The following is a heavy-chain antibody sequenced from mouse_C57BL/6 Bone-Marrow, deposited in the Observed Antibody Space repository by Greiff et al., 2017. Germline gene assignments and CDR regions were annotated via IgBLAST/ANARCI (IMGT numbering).Heavy chain of an antibody. CDR3: ARSAGTRAY. Sequence: EVQGVESGGDLVKPGGSLKLSCAASGFTFSSYGMSWVRQTPDKRLEWVATISSGGSYTYYPDSVKGRFTISRDNAKNTLYLQMSSLKSEDTAMYYCARSAGTRAYWGQGTLVTVSA. V-gene: IGHV5-6*01. CDR2: ISSGGSYT. D-gene: IGHD4-1*01. CDR1: GFTFSSYG. J-gene: IGHJ3*01.